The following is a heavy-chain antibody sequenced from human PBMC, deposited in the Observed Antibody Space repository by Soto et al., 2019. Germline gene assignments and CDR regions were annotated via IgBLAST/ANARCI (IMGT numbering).Heavy chain of an antibody. CDR3: ATAGGLGAVAADY. D-gene: IGHD6-19*01. CDR1: GGSLRSGGYS. V-gene: IGHV4-30-2*01. CDR2: IYHSGST. Sequence: QLQLQESGSGLVKPSQTLSLTSAVSGGSLRSGGYSSSWIRQPPGTGLEWIGYIYHSGSTYYNPSLKSRVTIAVDRSTDQFSVKLSSVTAAGTAVYYCATAGGLGAVAADYWGQGTLVTVAS. J-gene: IGHJ4*02.